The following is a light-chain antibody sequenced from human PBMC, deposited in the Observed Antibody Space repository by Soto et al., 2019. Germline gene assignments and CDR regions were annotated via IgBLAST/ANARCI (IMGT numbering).Light chain of an antibody. CDR2: EVN. CDR1: NSDVGGYNY. V-gene: IGLV2-14*01. CDR3: SSYTSDSTPYV. Sequence: QSVLTQPASVSGSPGQSIAISCTGTNSDVGGYNYVSWYQQHPGKAPKLMIYEVNNRPSGVSNRFYGSKSGNTASLTISGLQAEDEADYYCSSYTSDSTPYVFGTGTKLTVL. J-gene: IGLJ1*01.